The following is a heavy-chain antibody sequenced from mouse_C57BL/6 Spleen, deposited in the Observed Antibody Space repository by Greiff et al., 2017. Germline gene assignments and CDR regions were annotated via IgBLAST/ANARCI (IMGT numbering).Heavy chain of an antibody. V-gene: IGHV10-1*01. Sequence: EVHLVESGGGLVQPKGSLKLSCAASGFSFNTYAMNWVRQAPGKGLEWVARIRSKSNNYATYYADSVKDRFTISRDDSESMLYLQMNNLKTEDTAMYYCVRGSKGAMDYWGQGTSVTVSS. J-gene: IGHJ4*01. CDR3: VRGSKGAMDY. D-gene: IGHD1-1*01. CDR1: GFSFNTYA. CDR2: IRSKSNNYAT.